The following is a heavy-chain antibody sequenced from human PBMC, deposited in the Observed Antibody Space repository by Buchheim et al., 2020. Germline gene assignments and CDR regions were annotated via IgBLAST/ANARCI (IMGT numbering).Heavy chain of an antibody. V-gene: IGHV3-30*03. Sequence: QMQLVESGGGVVQPGRSLRLSCAASGFSFSSYGMHWVRQAPGKGLEWLAAISNDGSRQAYADSVRGRFTISRDNSKSTLDLQMNSLSVDDAAVYYCARDIYSFGTVGTIDYWGQGT. CDR3: ARDIYSFGTVGTIDY. J-gene: IGHJ4*02. CDR2: ISNDGSRQ. CDR1: GFSFSSYG. D-gene: IGHD1-26*01.